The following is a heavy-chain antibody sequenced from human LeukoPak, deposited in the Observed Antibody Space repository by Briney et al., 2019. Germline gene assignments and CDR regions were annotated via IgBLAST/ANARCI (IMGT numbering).Heavy chain of an antibody. CDR3: AHSPLAYLDWLLLDVGFDY. D-gene: IGHD3-9*01. CDR2: IYWNDDK. J-gene: IGHJ4*02. V-gene: IGHV2-5*01. Sequence: SGPTLVNPTQTLTLTCTFSGFSLSTSGVGVGWIRQPPGKALEWLALIYWNDDKRYSPSLKSRLTITEDTSKNQVVLTMTNIDPVDTATYYCAHSPLAYLDWLLLDVGFDYWGQGTLVTVSS. CDR1: GFSLSTSGVG.